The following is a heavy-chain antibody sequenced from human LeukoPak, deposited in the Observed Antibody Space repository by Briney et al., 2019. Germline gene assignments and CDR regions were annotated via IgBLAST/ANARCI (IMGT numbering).Heavy chain of an antibody. J-gene: IGHJ3*02. CDR2: IYYSGST. CDR1: GGSISSSSYY. V-gene: IGHV4-39*07. Sequence: PSETLSLTCTVSGGSISSSSYYWGWIRQPPGKGLEWIGSIYYSGSTYQNPSLKSRVTISLDTSKNQFSLKLSSVTAADTAVYYCARDSSAVGDDIFDIWGQGTMVTVSS. D-gene: IGHD5-12*01. CDR3: ARDSSAVGDDIFDI.